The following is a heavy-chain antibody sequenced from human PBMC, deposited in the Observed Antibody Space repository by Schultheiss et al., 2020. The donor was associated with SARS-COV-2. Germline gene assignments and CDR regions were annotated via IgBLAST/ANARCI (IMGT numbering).Heavy chain of an antibody. Sequence: GGSLRLSCAASGFTFSSYAMHWVRQAPGKGLEWVAVISYDGSNKYYADSVKGRFTISRDNSKNTLYLQMNSLRAEDTAVYYCAKRKAYYYYDSSGYHLDYWGQGTLVTVSS. D-gene: IGHD3-22*01. V-gene: IGHV3-30*01. CDR2: ISYDGSNK. CDR3: AKRKAYYYYDSSGYHLDY. J-gene: IGHJ4*02. CDR1: GFTFSSYA.